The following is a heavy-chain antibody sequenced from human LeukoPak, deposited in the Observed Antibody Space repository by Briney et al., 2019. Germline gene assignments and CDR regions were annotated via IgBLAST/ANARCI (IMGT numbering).Heavy chain of an antibody. Sequence: SETLSLTCTISGSSITSVSHYWGWIRQPPGTGLEWIGDNYYTGSTYYSPSLRSRVTMSVHTSENQFSLRLNTVTAVDTAVYYCARRWGNIVGVTYEYWGQGTLVTVSS. CDR2: NYYTGST. CDR1: GSSITSVSHY. D-gene: IGHD3-16*01. J-gene: IGHJ4*02. V-gene: IGHV4-39*01. CDR3: ARRWGNIVGVTYEY.